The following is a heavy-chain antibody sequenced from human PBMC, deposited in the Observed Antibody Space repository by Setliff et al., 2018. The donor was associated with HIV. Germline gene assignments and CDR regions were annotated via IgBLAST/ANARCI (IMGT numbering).Heavy chain of an antibody. CDR2: MSFSANS. V-gene: IGHV4-59*01. CDR1: GDSIKDYY. CDR3: ARGAGAFGAKLDS. J-gene: IGHJ4*02. D-gene: IGHD3-10*01. Sequence: ETLSLTCNVSGDSIKDYYWSWIRQPPGKGLEWLGYMSFSANSNYNPSLKNRITISIDTSKNQFSLRLKSVTAADAAIYYCARGAGAFGAKLDSWGQGSLVT.